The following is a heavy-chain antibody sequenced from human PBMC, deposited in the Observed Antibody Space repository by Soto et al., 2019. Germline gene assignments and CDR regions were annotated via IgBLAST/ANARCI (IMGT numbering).Heavy chain of an antibody. CDR1: GGSFSGYY. CDR3: ARGRDSRIAVAEN. V-gene: IGHV4-34*01. Sequence: QVQLQQWGAGLLKPSETLSLTCAVYGGSFSGYYWSWIRQPPGKGLEWIGEINHSGSTNYNPSLKSRVTISVDTSKNQFSLKLSSVSAADTAVYYCARGRDSRIAVAENWGQGTLVTVSS. J-gene: IGHJ4*02. D-gene: IGHD6-19*01. CDR2: INHSGST.